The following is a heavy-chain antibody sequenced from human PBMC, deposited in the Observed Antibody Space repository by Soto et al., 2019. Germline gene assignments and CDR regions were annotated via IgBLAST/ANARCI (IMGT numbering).Heavy chain of an antibody. V-gene: IGHV3-53*01. D-gene: IGHD2-21*02. CDR2: IYSGGGT. CDR1: GFTVSSNY. Sequence: EVQLVESGGGLIQPGGSLRLSCAASGFTVSSNYMTWVRQAPGKGLEWVSVIYSGGGTYYADSVKGRFTISRDNSKNTLYLQMNRLRAEDKAVDYCARGEAVTASRVYYYGMDVWGQGTTVTVSS. CDR3: ARGEAVTASRVYYYGMDV. J-gene: IGHJ6*02.